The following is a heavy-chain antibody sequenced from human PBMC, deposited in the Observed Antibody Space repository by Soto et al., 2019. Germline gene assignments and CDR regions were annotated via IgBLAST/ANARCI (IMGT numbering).Heavy chain of an antibody. V-gene: IGHV4-30-4*01. Sequence: SETLSLTCTVSGGSISSGDYYWSWIRQPPGKGLEWIGYIYYSGSTYYNPSLKSRVTISVDTSKNQFSLKLSSVTAADTAVYYCARVPGVTVTTYNWFDPWGQGTLVTVSS. CDR3: ARVPGVTVTTYNWFDP. CDR2: IYYSGST. J-gene: IGHJ5*02. CDR1: GGSISSGDYY. D-gene: IGHD4-17*01.